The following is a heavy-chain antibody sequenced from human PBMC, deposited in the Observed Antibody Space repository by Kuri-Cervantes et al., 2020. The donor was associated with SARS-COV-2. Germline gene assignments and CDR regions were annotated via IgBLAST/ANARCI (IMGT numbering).Heavy chain of an antibody. V-gene: IGHV1-2*02. CDR3: ARVPKIGHCSSTSCSGHAFNI. Sequence: ASVKVSSKPSGYTFTSYEINWVRQATEQGLEWMGWINPNSGGTNYAQKFQGRVTMTRDTSISTAYMELSRLRSDDTAVHYCARVPKIGHCSSTSCSGHAFNIWGQGTMVTVSS. D-gene: IGHD2-2*01. J-gene: IGHJ3*02. CDR2: INPNSGGT. CDR1: GYTFTSYE.